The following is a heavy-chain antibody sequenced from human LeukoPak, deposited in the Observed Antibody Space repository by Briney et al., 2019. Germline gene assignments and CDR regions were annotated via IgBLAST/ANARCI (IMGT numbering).Heavy chain of an antibody. CDR1: GGSISSSSYY. V-gene: IGHV4-39*01. CDR3: ARLIEDTAMVRYNWFDP. Sequence: PSETLSLTCTVSGGSISSSSYYWGWIRQPPGKGLKWIGSIYYSGSTYYNPSLKSRVTISVDTSKNQFSLKLSSVTAADTAVYYCARLIEDTAMVRYNWFDPWGQGTLVTVSS. D-gene: IGHD5-18*01. J-gene: IGHJ5*02. CDR2: IYYSGST.